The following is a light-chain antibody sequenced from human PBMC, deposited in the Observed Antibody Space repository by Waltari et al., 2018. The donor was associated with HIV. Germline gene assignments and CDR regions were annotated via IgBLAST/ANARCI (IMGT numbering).Light chain of an antibody. Sequence: SYELTQPPSVSVSPGQTARSTCSGDALPNQYAYWYKQKPGQAPVLVIYKDNERHSWIPDRVPGSSSGTTVTLTISGVQAEDEADYYCQSADSSGTVVFGGGTKLTVL. CDR3: QSADSSGTVV. CDR1: ALPNQY. CDR2: KDN. J-gene: IGLJ2*01. V-gene: IGLV3-25*03.